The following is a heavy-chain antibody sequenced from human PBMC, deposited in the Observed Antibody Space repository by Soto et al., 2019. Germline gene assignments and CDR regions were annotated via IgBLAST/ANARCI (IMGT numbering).Heavy chain of an antibody. Sequence: GGGLIQPGGSLRLSCAASGITVSTNYMSWVRQAPGKGLEWVSVIYSDGKTFYADSVKGRFTISRDNSQNTVSLQMNSLRADEPAVYFWARDGGGGYYDSSGYMGVWGQGTLVTVSS. V-gene: IGHV3-53*01. CDR1: GITVSTNY. J-gene: IGHJ4*02. D-gene: IGHD3-22*01. CDR2: IYSDGKT. CDR3: ARDGGGGYYDSSGYMGV.